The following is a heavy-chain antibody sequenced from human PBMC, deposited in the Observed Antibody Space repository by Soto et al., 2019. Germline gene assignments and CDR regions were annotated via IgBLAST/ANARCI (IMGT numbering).Heavy chain of an antibody. CDR3: ARDLVQYYYGSGRGTNWFDP. CDR1: GYTFTSYG. CDR2: ISAYNGNT. V-gene: IGHV1-18*01. J-gene: IGHJ5*02. Sequence: QVQLVQSGAEVKKPGASVKVSCKASGYTFTSYGISWVRQAPGQGLEWMGWISAYNGNTNYAQKLQGRVTMTTDTSPSTAYMELRSLRSDDTAVYYCARDLVQYYYGSGRGTNWFDPWGQGTLVTVSS. D-gene: IGHD3-10*01.